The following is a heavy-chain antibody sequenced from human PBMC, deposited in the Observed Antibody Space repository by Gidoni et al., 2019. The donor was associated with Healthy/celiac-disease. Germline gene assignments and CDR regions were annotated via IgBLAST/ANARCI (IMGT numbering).Heavy chain of an antibody. D-gene: IGHD2-15*01. J-gene: IGHJ6*02. CDR1: GFTFSRYE. CDR2: ISRSGRTI. V-gene: IGHV3-48*03. CDR3: ASGGYCSGGSCYSDYYYGMDV. Sequence: EVQLVESGGGLVQPGGSLRLSCAASGFTFSRYEMNSVRQAPGKGLEWVSYISRSGRTIYYADSVKGRFTISRDNAKNSLYLQMNSLRAEDTAVYYCASGGYCSGGSCYSDYYYGMDVWGQGTTVTVSS.